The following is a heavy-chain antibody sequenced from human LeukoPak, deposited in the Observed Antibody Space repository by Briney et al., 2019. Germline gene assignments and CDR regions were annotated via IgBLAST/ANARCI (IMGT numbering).Heavy chain of an antibody. V-gene: IGHV4-4*07. CDR2: IYTSGST. J-gene: IGHJ3*02. CDR1: GGFISSYY. Sequence: SETLSLTCTVSGGFISSYYWSWIRQPAGKGLEWIGRIYTSGSTNYNPSLKSRVTISVDTSKNQFSLKLSSLTAADTAVYYCAREAYYDSSGYYLVEFAFDIWGQGTMVTVSS. D-gene: IGHD3-22*01. CDR3: AREAYYDSSGYYLVEFAFDI.